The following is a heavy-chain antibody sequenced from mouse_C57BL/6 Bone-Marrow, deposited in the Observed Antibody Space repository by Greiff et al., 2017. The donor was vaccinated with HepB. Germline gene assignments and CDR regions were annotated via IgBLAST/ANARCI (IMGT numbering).Heavy chain of an antibody. D-gene: IGHD1-1*01. V-gene: IGHV5-6*01. Sequence: EVQLQESGGDLVKPGGSLKLSCAASGFTFSSYGMSWVRQTPDKRLEWVATISSGGSYTYYPDSVKGRFTISRDNAKNTLYLQMSSLKSEDTAMYYCARQDYYGSSYDWGQGTTLTVSS. CDR3: ARQDYYGSSYD. J-gene: IGHJ2*01. CDR2: ISSGGSYT. CDR1: GFTFSSYG.